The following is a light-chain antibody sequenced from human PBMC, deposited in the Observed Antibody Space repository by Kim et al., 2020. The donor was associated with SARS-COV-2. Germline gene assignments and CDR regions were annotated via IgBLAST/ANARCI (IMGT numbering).Light chain of an antibody. J-gene: IGLJ2*01. CDR2: YDS. CDR3: QVWDRSSNHVV. Sequence: PGKTARSTGVGSNDGGNTMNWYQQKRGQGDVLVISYDSNRPEGMPERFSGCHSGNTATLTISRVEDGDEADYYCQVWDRSSNHVVFGRGTQLTVL. V-gene: IGLV3-21*01. CDR1: NDGGNT.